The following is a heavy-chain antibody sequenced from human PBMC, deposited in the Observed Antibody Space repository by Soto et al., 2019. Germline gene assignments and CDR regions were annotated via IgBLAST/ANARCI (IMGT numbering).Heavy chain of an antibody. D-gene: IGHD2-15*01. V-gene: IGHV1-46*01. CDR2: VNPSGGST. Sequence: XSVKVSCEASGYIFTAYSLHWVRQAPVQGLEWMGVVNPSGGSTNYAQKSQGRITMTRDTSTSTVYMDLSSLTAEDMAVYYCAREENCSDGICYSEYFQRWGQGTLVTVSS. CDR1: GYIFTAYS. J-gene: IGHJ1*01. CDR3: AREENCSDGICYSEYFQR.